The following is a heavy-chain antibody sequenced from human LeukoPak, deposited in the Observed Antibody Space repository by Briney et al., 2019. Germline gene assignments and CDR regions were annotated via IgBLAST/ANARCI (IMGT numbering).Heavy chain of an antibody. CDR2: INPNNGGT. CDR1: GYTFTGYY. D-gene: IGHD4-23*01. CDR3: ARPQLRDYGGDWYFDL. V-gene: IGHV1-2*04. Sequence: ASVKVSCKASGYTFTGYYMHWVRQAPGQGPEWMGWINPNNGGTNYAQKFQGWVTMTRDTSISTAYMELSRLRSEDTAVYYCARPQLRDYGGDWYFDLWGRGTLVTVSS. J-gene: IGHJ2*01.